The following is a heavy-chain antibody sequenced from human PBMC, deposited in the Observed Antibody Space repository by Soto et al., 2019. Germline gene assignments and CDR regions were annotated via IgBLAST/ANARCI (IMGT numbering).Heavy chain of an antibody. J-gene: IGHJ4*02. V-gene: IGHV3-30*18. D-gene: IGHD3-3*01. CDR3: ANDPQTPSGLSGRDFDY. CDR2: ISYDGSNK. CDR1: GFTFSSYG. Sequence: PGGSLRLSCAASGFTFSSYGMHWVRQAPGKGLEWVAVISYDGSNKYYADSVKGRFTISRDNSKNTLYLQMNSLRAEDTAVYYCANDPQTPSGLSGRDFDYWGQGTLVTVSS.